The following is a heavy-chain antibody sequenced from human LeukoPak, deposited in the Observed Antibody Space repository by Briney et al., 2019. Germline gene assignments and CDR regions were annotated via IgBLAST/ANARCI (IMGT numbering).Heavy chain of an antibody. J-gene: IGHJ5*02. CDR3: AKNAGLPYCTSTSCPLDP. V-gene: IGHV3-23*01. CDR2: VGGSGDTT. Sequence: GGSLRLSCAASGFTFSNYAMNWVRQAPGKGLEWVSAVGGSGDTTHYADSVEGRFTISRDNSKKTLYLQMNSLRAEDTALYYCAKNAGLPYCTSTSCPLDPCGQGTLVSVSS. CDR1: GFTFSNYA. D-gene: IGHD2-2*01.